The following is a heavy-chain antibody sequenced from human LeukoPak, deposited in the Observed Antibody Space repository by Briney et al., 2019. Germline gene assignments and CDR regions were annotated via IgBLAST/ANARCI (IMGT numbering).Heavy chain of an antibody. CDR3: AREWGRREGRIVVVPAAPFDP. J-gene: IGHJ5*02. V-gene: IGHV1-69*01. CDR1: GGTFSSYA. D-gene: IGHD2-2*01. CDR2: IIPIFGTA. Sequence: SVKVSCKASGGTFSSYAISWVRQAPGQGLEWMGGIIPIFGTANYAQKFQGRATITADESTSTAYMELSSLRSEDTAVYYCAREWGRREGRIVVVPAAPFDPWGQGTLVTVSS.